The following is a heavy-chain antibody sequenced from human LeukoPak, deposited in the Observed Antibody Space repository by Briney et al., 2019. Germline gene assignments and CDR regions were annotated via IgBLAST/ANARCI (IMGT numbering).Heavy chain of an antibody. CDR3: AKDSYYSGWYLNYYYGMDV. CDR2: MSYDGSNK. Sequence: GGSLRLSCAASGFTFSSYGMHWVRQAPGKGLEWVAVMSYDGSNKYYADSVKGRFTISRDNSKNTLYLQMNSLRAEDTAVYYCAKDSYYSGWYLNYYYGMDVWGQGTTVTVSS. J-gene: IGHJ6*02. V-gene: IGHV3-30*18. CDR1: GFTFSSYG. D-gene: IGHD6-19*01.